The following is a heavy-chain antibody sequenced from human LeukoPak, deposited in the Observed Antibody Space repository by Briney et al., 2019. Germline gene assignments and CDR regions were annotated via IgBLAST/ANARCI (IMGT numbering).Heavy chain of an antibody. CDR3: ASGGYYYGSGSPYYFDY. Sequence: SETLSLTCTVSGGSISSYYWSCIRQPPGKGLEWIGYIYYSGSTNYNPSLKSRVTISVDTSKNQFSLKLSSVTAADTAVYYCASGGYYYGSGSPYYFDYWGQGTLVTVSS. V-gene: IGHV4-59*01. CDR2: IYYSGST. J-gene: IGHJ4*02. D-gene: IGHD3-10*01. CDR1: GGSISSYY.